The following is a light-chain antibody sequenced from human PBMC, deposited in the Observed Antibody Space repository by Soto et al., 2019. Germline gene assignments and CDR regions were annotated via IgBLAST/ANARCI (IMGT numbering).Light chain of an antibody. CDR2: TNN. Sequence: ALTQPPSASGTPGQRIIISFSGSTSNIESHPVNWFQQVPGAAPKLLIKTNNQRPSGVPDRFSGSKSGASASLAISGLQSEDEATYYCATWDDSRNGVFGSGTKVTVL. V-gene: IGLV1-44*01. CDR3: ATWDDSRNGV. J-gene: IGLJ1*01. CDR1: TSNIESHP.